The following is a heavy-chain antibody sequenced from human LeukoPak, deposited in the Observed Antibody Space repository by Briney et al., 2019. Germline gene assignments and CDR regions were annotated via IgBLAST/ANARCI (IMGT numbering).Heavy chain of an antibody. CDR2: IYYSGST. Sequence: SETLSLTCTVSGGSISSYYWSWIRQPPGKGLEWIGYIYYSGSTNYNPSLKSRVTISVDSSKNQFSLKLGSVTAADTAVYYCARTTEGGYTYDYFYYYYMDVWGKGTTVTISS. V-gene: IGHV4-59*01. J-gene: IGHJ6*03. D-gene: IGHD5-18*01. CDR3: ARTTEGGYTYDYFYYYYMDV. CDR1: GGSISSYY.